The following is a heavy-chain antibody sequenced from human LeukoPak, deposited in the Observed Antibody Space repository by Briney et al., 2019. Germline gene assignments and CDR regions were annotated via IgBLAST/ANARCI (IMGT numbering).Heavy chain of an antibody. CDR3: ARDPVAYYYDSSGYFTDDAFDI. Sequence: SQTLSLTCTVSGGSISSGSYYWSWIRQPAGKGLEWIGRIYTSGSTNYNPSLKSRVTISVDTSKNQFSLKLSPVTAADTAVYYCARDPVAYYYDSSGYFTDDAFDIWGQGTMVTVSS. D-gene: IGHD3-22*01. CDR1: GGSISSGSYY. CDR2: IYTSGST. J-gene: IGHJ3*02. V-gene: IGHV4-61*02.